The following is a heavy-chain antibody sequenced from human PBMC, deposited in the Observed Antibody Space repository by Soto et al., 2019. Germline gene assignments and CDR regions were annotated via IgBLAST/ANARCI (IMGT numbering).Heavy chain of an antibody. J-gene: IGHJ5*02. CDR3: AKKGGNLNWFAP. Sequence: QVQLVESGGGVVQPGRSLRLSCAASGFTFSSYGMHWVRQAPGKGLEWVAVISYDGSNKYYADSVKGRFTISRDNSKNTLYLQMNSLRAEDTAVYYCAKKGGNLNWFAPWGQGTLVTVSS. CDR2: ISYDGSNK. CDR1: GFTFSSYG. V-gene: IGHV3-30*18. D-gene: IGHD2-21*02.